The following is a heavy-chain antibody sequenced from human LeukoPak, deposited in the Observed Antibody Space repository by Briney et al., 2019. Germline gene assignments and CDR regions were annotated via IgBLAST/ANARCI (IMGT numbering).Heavy chain of an antibody. V-gene: IGHV4-39*01. CDR3: ARPSFSGYYSGPFDI. D-gene: IGHD3-22*01. CDR1: GGSISSSTYD. CDR2: IYYSGST. J-gene: IGHJ3*02. Sequence: SETLSLTCTVSGGSISSSTYDWGWIRQPPGKGLEWIGSIYYSGSTYYNPSLKSRVTISVDTSKNQFSLKLSSVTAADTAVYFCARPSFSGYYSGPFDIWGQGTIVTVSS.